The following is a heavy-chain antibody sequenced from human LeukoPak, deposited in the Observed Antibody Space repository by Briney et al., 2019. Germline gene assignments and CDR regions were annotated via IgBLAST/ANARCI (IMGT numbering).Heavy chain of an antibody. CDR3: AREVVGVLRFLDY. J-gene: IGHJ4*02. V-gene: IGHV4-59*12. Sequence: PSETLSLTCTVSGGSISSYYWSWIRQPPGKGLKWIGYIYYSGSTYYNPSLKSRLTISVDTSKNQFSLKLSSVTAADTAVYYCAREVVGVLRFLDYWGQGTLVTVSS. CDR2: IYYSGST. CDR1: GGSISSYY. D-gene: IGHD3-3*01.